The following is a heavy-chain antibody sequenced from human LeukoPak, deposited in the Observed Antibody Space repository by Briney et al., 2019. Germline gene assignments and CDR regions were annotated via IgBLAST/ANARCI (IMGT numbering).Heavy chain of an antibody. Sequence: GESLKISCKGSGYSFTSYWIGWARQMPGKGLEWMGIIYPGDSDTRYSPSFQGQVTISADKSISTAYLQWSSLKASDTAMYYCARDSGEFYDSSGYYGAFDIWGQGTMVTVSS. D-gene: IGHD3-22*01. CDR2: IYPGDSDT. CDR3: ARDSGEFYDSSGYYGAFDI. CDR1: GYSFTSYW. J-gene: IGHJ3*02. V-gene: IGHV5-51*01.